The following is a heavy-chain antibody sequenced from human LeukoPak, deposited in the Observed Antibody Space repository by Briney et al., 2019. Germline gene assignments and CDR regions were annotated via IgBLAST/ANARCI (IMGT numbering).Heavy chain of an antibody. V-gene: IGHV4-34*01. CDR2: INHSGST. CDR3: AREEMATTALDY. D-gene: IGHD5-24*01. CDR1: GGSFSGYY. Sequence: SETLSLTCAVYGGSFSGYYWSWIRQPPGKGLEWIGEINHSGSTNYNPSLKSRVTISVDTSKNQFSLKPSSVTAADTAVYYCAREEMATTALDYWGQGTLVTVSS. J-gene: IGHJ4*02.